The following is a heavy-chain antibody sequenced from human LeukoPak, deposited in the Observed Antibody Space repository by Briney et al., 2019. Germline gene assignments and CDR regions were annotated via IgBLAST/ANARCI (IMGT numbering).Heavy chain of an antibody. CDR1: GYTFTSNY. V-gene: IGHV1-46*01. CDR2: ISPSGGST. J-gene: IGHJ4*02. Sequence: ASVKVSCKAFGYTFTSNYMHWVRQAPGQGPEWMGVISPSGGSTTYAQKFQGRVTLTRDMSTSTAYMELRSLRSDDTAVYYCARGDIVVVPAASFDYWGQGTLVTVSS. D-gene: IGHD2-2*01. CDR3: ARGDIVVVPAASFDY.